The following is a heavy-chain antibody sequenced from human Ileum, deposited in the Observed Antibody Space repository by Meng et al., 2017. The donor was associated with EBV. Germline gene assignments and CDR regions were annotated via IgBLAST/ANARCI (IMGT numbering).Heavy chain of an antibody. CDR1: GGSVATTSDN. CDR2: IDYSGSA. Sequence: QVQLTAAGPGLGKPPEHFAITATASGGSVATTSDNWSWLRQPPGKGLEWIGYIDYSGSAKYNPSLQSRVDMSVDTSKNHFSLKLRSVTAADTGLYYCARGSTFILVDWGQGTLVTVSS. CDR3: ARGSTFILVD. D-gene: IGHD3-22*01. V-gene: IGHV4-61*03. J-gene: IGHJ4*02.